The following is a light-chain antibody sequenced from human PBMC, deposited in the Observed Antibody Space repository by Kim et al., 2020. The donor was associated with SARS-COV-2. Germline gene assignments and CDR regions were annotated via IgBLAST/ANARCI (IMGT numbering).Light chain of an antibody. CDR3: QQSYSTPPT. J-gene: IGKJ1*01. CDR1: QTISGY. CDR2: AAS. Sequence: ASVGDRITITCRASQTISGYLNWYQQKPGKAPKLLIYAASSLLGGVPSMFSGSGSGTDFTLTISSLQPEDFATYHCQQSYSTPPTFGQGTKVDIK. V-gene: IGKV1-39*01.